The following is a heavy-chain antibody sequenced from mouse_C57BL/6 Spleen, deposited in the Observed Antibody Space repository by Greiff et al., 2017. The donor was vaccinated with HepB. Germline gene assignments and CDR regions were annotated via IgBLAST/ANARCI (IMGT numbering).Heavy chain of an antibody. Sequence: QVHVQQSGPELVKPGASVKISCKASGYAFSSSWMHWVKQRPGKGLEWIGRIYPGDGDTNYNGKFKGKATLTADKSSSTAYMQLSSLTSEDSAVYFCARSDYPYAMDYWGQGTSVTVSS. CDR3: ARSDYPYAMDY. CDR2: IYPGDGDT. D-gene: IGHD2-4*01. J-gene: IGHJ4*01. V-gene: IGHV1-82*01. CDR1: GYAFSSSW.